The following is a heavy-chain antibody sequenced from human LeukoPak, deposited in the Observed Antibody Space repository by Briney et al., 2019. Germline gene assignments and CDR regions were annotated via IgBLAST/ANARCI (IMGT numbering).Heavy chain of an antibody. V-gene: IGHV1-18*01. CDR1: VYTFTNYG. Sequence: ASVKVSCKASVYTFTNYGINWVRQAPGQGLEWMGWISTNSDIRTYAQTLQGRFTMTTDTSTTTAYMELNNLTFDDTAVYYCARDWDAMNNCFDPWGQGTPVTVSS. D-gene: IGHD1-26*01. CDR2: ISTNSDIR. CDR3: ARDWDAMNNCFDP. J-gene: IGHJ5*02.